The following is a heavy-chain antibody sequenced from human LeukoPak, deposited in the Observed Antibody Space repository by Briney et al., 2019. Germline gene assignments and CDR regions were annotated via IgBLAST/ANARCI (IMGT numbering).Heavy chain of an antibody. CDR3: ARDGGVVVVPGAFDY. D-gene: IGHD2-2*01. CDR1: GYTFTSYY. J-gene: IGHJ4*02. CDR2: INPSGGST. Sequence: ASVKVSCKASGYTFTSYYMHWVRQAPGQGLEWMGIINPSGGSTSYAQKFQGRVTMTRDTSTSTVYMELSSLRSEDTAVYCCARDGGVVVVPGAFDYWGQGTLVTVSS. V-gene: IGHV1-46*01.